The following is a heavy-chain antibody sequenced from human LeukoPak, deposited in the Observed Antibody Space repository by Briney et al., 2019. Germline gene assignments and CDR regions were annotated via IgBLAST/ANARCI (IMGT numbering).Heavy chain of an antibody. J-gene: IGHJ6*03. V-gene: IGHV3-15*01. D-gene: IGHD3-22*01. CDR3: TTGGYYLVYYYYYMDV. CDR2: IKSKTDGGTT. CDR1: GFTFSNAW. Sequence: GGSLRLSCAASGFTFSNAWMSWFRQAPGKGLEWVGRIKSKTDGGTTDYAAPVKGRFTISRDDSKNTLYLQMNSLKTEDTAVYYCTTGGYYLVYYYYYMDVWGKGTTVTVSS.